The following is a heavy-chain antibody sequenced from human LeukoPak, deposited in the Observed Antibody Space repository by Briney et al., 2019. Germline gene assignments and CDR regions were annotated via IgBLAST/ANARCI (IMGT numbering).Heavy chain of an antibody. J-gene: IGHJ4*02. D-gene: IGHD2-8*01. CDR3: ARGVLMVYTNFDY. V-gene: IGHV4-38-2*02. CDR1: GYSISSGYY. Sequence: PSETLSLTCTVSGYSISSGYYWGWLRHPPGKGLELIGSYYHSGSTYYNPSLKSRVNISVDTSKNQFSLKLSSVTAADTAVYYCARGVLMVYTNFDYWGQGTLVTVSS. CDR2: YYHSGST.